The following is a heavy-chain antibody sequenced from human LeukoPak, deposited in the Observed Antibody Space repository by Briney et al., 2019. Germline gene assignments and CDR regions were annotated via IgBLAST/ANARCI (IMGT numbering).Heavy chain of an antibody. CDR2: MSSTSSYT. CDR1: GFTFSDYY. V-gene: IGHV3-11*06. CDR3: ARAGGSYGYSFLDY. J-gene: IGHJ4*02. Sequence: GGSLRLSCAASGFTFSDYYMTWIRQAPGKGLEWLSYMSSTSSYTYYADSVKGRFTLSRDNAKNSLYLQMNSLRAEDTAVYYCARAGGSYGYSFLDYWGQGTLVTVSS. D-gene: IGHD5-18*01.